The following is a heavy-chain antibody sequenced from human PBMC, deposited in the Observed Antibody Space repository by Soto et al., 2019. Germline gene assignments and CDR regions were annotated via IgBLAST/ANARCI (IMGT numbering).Heavy chain of an antibody. J-gene: IGHJ6*02. CDR3: ARGGVGVVVAATAYYYYYYGMDV. CDR1: GYTFTSYA. Sequence: VASVKVSCKASGYTFTSYAMHWVRQAPGQRLEWMGWINAGNGNTKYSQKFQGRVTITRDTSASTAYMELSSLRSEDTAVYYCARGGVGVVVAATAYYYYYYGMDVWGQGTTVTVSS. V-gene: IGHV1-3*01. CDR2: INAGNGNT. D-gene: IGHD2-15*01.